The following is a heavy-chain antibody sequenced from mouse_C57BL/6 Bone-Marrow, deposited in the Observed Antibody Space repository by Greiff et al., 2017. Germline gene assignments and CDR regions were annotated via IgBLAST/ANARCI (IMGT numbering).Heavy chain of an antibody. CDR3: TTSWGYDY. CDR2: IDPENGDT. D-gene: IGHD3-1*01. V-gene: IGHV14-4*01. Sequence: VQLQQSGAELVRPGASVKLSCTASGFNIKDDYMHWVKQRPEQGLEWIGWIDPENGDTEYAAKFQGKATITADTSSNTAYLQLSSLTSEDTAVYSCTTSWGYDYWGQGTTLTVSS. CDR1: GFNIKDDY. J-gene: IGHJ2*01.